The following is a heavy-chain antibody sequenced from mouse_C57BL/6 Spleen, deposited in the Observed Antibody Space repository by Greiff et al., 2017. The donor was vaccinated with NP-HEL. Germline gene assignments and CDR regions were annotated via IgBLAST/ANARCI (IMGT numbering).Heavy chain of an antibody. CDR1: GYAFSSSW. V-gene: IGHV1-82*01. CDR2: IYPGDGDT. D-gene: IGHD2-4*01. J-gene: IGHJ4*01. CDR3: ARDYDYVYYYAMDY. Sequence: VQLQESGPELVKPGASVKISCKASGYAFSSSWMNWVKQRPGKGLEWIGRIYPGDGDTNYNGKFKGKATLTADKSSSTAYMQLSSLTSEDSAVYFCARDYDYVYYYAMDYWGQGTSVTVSS.